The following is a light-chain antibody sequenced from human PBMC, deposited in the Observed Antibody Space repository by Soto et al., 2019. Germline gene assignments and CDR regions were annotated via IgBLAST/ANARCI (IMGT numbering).Light chain of an antibody. Sequence: QSALTQPASVSGSPGQSITIPCTGTSSDVGGYNYVSWYQQHPGKAPKLMIYDVSNRPSGVANRFSGSKSGNTASLTISGLQAEDDADYYCSSYTSSSTPVVFGGGTKLTVL. V-gene: IGLV2-14*01. CDR3: SSYTSSSTPVV. CDR2: DVS. CDR1: SSDVGGYNY. J-gene: IGLJ2*01.